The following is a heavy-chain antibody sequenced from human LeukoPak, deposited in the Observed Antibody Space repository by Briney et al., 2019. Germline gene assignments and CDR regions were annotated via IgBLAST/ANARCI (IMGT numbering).Heavy chain of an antibody. V-gene: IGHV3-48*03. J-gene: IGHJ4*02. CDR2: ISSSGSPK. CDR3: ARDLGLSGSYFDY. CDR1: GFTFSSYE. Sequence: GGSLRLSCAASGFTFSSYEMNWVHQAPGKGLEWVSYISSSGSPKYYADSVKGRFTVSRDNAKNSLYLQINSLRAEDTAVYYCARDLGLSGSYFDYWGQGTLVTVSS. D-gene: IGHD3-10*01.